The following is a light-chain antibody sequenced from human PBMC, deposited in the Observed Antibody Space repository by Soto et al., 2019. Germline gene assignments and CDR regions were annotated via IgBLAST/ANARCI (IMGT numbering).Light chain of an antibody. J-gene: IGLJ1*01. Sequence: QSALTQPASVSGSPGQSITISCTGTRSDVGGYNYVSWYQQHPGKAPKLMICDVSNRPSGVSNRFSGSKSGNTASLTISGLQAEDEADYYCSSYTSSSSYVFGTGTKLTVL. CDR2: DVS. CDR3: SSYTSSSSYV. CDR1: RSDVGGYNY. V-gene: IGLV2-14*01.